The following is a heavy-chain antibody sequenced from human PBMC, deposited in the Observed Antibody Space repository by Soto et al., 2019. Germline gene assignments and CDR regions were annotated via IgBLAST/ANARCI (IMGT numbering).Heavy chain of an antibody. V-gene: IGHV3-23*01. Sequence: PGGSLRLSCAASGVTFSSDAMSWVRQAPGKGLEWVSAISGSGGSTYYADSVKGRFTISRDNSKNTLYLQMNSLRAEDTAVYYCAKGTTGGYSYGKAYFDYWGQGT. CDR2: ISGSGGST. CDR1: GVTFSSDA. D-gene: IGHD5-18*01. J-gene: IGHJ4*02. CDR3: AKGTTGGYSYGKAYFDY.